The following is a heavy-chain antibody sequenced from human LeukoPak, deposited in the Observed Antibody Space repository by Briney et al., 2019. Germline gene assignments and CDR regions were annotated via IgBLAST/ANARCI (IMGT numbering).Heavy chain of an antibody. CDR1: GFTVSSFW. CDR2: ISSDGSNT. D-gene: IGHD3-10*01. V-gene: IGHV3-74*01. J-gene: IGHJ5*02. Sequence: GGSLRLSCAASGFTVSSFWMHWVRQAPGKGLVWVSRISSDGSNTYYADSVKGRFTISRDNAKNTLYLQTNSLRVEDTAEYYCARGRGSYGWFDPWGQGTLATVSS. CDR3: ARGRGSYGWFDP.